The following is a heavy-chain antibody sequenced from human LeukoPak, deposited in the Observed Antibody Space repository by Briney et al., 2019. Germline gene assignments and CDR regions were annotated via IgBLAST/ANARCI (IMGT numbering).Heavy chain of an antibody. CDR1: GYSFTSYW. D-gene: IGHD4-17*01. Sequence: GESLKISCKGSGYSFTSYWIGWVRQMPGKGLEWMGIIYPGDSDTRYSPSFQGQVTISADKSISTAYLQWSSLKASDTAMYYRATDYGGNRRKPVGLVWGQGTLVTVSS. CDR3: ATDYGGNRRKPVGLV. V-gene: IGHV5-51*01. J-gene: IGHJ4*02. CDR2: IYPGDSDT.